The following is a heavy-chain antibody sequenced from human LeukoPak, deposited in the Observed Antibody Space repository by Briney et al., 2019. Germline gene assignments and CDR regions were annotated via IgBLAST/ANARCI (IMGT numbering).Heavy chain of an antibody. V-gene: IGHV1-69*04. CDR3: ARGDSIVVVMGLDNWFDP. CDR2: IIPILGIV. CDR1: GYTFTSYG. D-gene: IGHD3-22*01. Sequence: SVKVSCKASGYTFTSYGISWVRQAPGQGLEWMGRIIPILGIVNYAQKFQGRVTITADKSTSTACMELSSLRSEDTAVYYCARGDSIVVVMGLDNWFDPWGQGTLVTVSS. J-gene: IGHJ5*02.